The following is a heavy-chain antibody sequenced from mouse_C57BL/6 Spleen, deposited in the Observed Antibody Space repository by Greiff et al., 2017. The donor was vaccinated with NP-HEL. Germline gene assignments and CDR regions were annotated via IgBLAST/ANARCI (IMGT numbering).Heavy chain of an antibody. Sequence: VMLVESGAELVRPGASVKLSCKASGYTFTDYYINWVKQRPGQGLEWIARIYPGSGNTYYNEKFKGKATLTAEKSSSTAYMQLSSLTSEDSAVYFCAREDSLYFDYWGQGTTLTVSS. D-gene: IGHD6-2*01. V-gene: IGHV1-76*01. J-gene: IGHJ2*01. CDR3: AREDSLYFDY. CDR1: GYTFTDYY. CDR2: IYPGSGNT.